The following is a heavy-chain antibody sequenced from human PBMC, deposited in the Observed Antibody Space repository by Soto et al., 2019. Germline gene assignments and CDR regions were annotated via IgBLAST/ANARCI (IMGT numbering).Heavy chain of an antibody. D-gene: IGHD6-13*01. CDR3: AKVGYSSSSFGMDV. V-gene: IGHV3-23*01. CDR2: ISGSGGST. Sequence: EVQLLESGGGLVQPGGSLRLSCAASGFTFSSYAMSWVRQAPGKGLEWVSAISGSGGSTYYADSVKGRFTISRDNSKNTLYRQINSLRAGDTAVYYWAKVGYSSSSFGMDVWGQGTTVTVSS. J-gene: IGHJ6*02. CDR1: GFTFSSYA.